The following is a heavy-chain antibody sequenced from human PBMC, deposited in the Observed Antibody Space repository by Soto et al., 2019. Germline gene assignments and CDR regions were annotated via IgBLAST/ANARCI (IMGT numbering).Heavy chain of an antibody. Sequence: PSETLSLTCTVSGGSISSGDYYWSWIRQPPGKGLEWIGYIYYSGSTYYNPSLKSRVTISVDTSKDQFSLKLSSVTAADTAVYYCARASWAGALGPNYWGQGTLVTVSS. CDR1: GGSISSGDYY. CDR3: ARASWAGALGPNY. D-gene: IGHD3-10*01. V-gene: IGHV4-30-4*01. CDR2: IYYSGST. J-gene: IGHJ4*02.